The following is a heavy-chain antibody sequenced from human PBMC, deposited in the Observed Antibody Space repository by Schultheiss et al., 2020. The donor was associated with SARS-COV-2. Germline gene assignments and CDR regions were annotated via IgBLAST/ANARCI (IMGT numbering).Heavy chain of an antibody. CDR1: GFTFSSSA. Sequence: GGSLRLSCAASGFTFSSSAMHWVRQAPGKGLEWVSSISSSGRYKYYADSVKGRFTISRDNSKNTLYLQMNSLRAEDTAVYYCARDRLWFGESLGYYYGMDVWGQGTTVTVSS. CDR3: ARDRLWFGESLGYYYGMDV. CDR2: ISSSGRYK. V-gene: IGHV3-21*01. D-gene: IGHD3-10*01. J-gene: IGHJ6*02.